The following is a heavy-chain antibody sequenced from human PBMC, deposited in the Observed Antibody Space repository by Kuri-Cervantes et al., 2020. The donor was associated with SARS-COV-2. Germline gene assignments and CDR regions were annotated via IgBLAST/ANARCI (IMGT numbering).Heavy chain of an antibody. J-gene: IGHJ4*02. Sequence: GESLKISCAASGFDFSRSAMHWVRQAPGKGLEWVAVISYDGNNKNCTASGKGRFTISRDNSRNTLYLQMRSLRTEDTAVYYCARDGNEETALGYWGQGTLVTVSS. CDR2: ISYDGNNK. CDR1: GFDFSRSA. CDR3: ARDGNEETALGY. D-gene: IGHD1-14*01. V-gene: IGHV3-30-3*01.